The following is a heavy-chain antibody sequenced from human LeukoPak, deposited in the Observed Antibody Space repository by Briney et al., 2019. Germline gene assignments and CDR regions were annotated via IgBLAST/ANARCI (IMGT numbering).Heavy chain of an antibody. J-gene: IGHJ4*02. CDR1: GGTFSSYA. Sequence: SVKVSCKASGGTFSSYAISWVRQAPGQGLEWMGRIIPIFGTANYAQKFQGRVTITTDESTSTAYMELSSLRSEDTAVYYCARVLCTNGVCIHDYWGQGTLVSVSS. CDR3: ARVLCTNGVCIHDY. D-gene: IGHD2-8*01. CDR2: IIPIFGTA. V-gene: IGHV1-69*05.